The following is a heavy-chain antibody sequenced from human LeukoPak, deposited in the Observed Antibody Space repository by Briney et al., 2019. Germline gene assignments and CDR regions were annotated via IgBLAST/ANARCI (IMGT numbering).Heavy chain of an antibody. Sequence: GGSLRLSCAASGFTFSSYAMSWVRQAPGKGLEWVSAISGSGGSTYYADSVKGRFTISRDNSKNTVYLQMNSLRADDTAVYYCAKVPRNSWTFFDYWGQGTLVTVSS. V-gene: IGHV3-23*01. D-gene: IGHD3/OR15-3a*01. CDR3: AKVPRNSWTFFDY. J-gene: IGHJ4*02. CDR1: GFTFSSYA. CDR2: ISGSGGST.